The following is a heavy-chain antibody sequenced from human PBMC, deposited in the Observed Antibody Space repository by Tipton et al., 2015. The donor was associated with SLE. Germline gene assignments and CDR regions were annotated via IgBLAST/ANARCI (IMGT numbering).Heavy chain of an antibody. CDR1: GFTFSNYW. CDR2: VKQDGSTK. Sequence: SLRLSCAASGFTFSNYWMSWVRQAPGKGLEWVANVKQDGSTKYYVDSVRGRFTISRDNAENSVFLQMNSLRAEDTAVYYCAKSVWEGYCTTSCHPNWFDPWGQGTLVTVSS. V-gene: IGHV3-7*01. J-gene: IGHJ5*02. CDR3: AKSVWEGYCTTSCHPNWFDP. D-gene: IGHD2-8*01.